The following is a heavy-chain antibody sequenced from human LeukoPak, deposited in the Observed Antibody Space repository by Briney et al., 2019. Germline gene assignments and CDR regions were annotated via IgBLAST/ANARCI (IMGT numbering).Heavy chain of an antibody. J-gene: IGHJ4*02. D-gene: IGHD4-23*01. CDR1: GFTFSSYW. CDR2: IKEDGSAN. CDR3: ARDGSHGGAYYYFDY. V-gene: IGHV3-7*01. Sequence: GGSLRLSCAASGFTFSSYWMNWVRQAPGKGLEWVAYIKEDGSANYSVAVEKRLSTISRDNSKNSLYLQMNSLRDEDTAVDSCARDGSHGGAYYYFDYWGQGTLVTVSS.